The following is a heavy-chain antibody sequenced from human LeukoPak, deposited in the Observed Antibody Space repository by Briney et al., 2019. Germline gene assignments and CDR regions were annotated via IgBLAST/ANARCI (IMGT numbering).Heavy chain of an antibody. V-gene: IGHV3-NL1*01. Sequence: GGSLRLSCAASGFTFSSYGMHWVRQAPGKGLEWVSVIYSGGSTYYADSVKGRFTISRDNAKNSLYLQMNSLRAEDTAVYYCAREESEGFDYWGQGTLVTVSS. CDR2: IYSGGST. D-gene: IGHD1-14*01. CDR3: AREESEGFDY. CDR1: GFTFSSYG. J-gene: IGHJ4*02.